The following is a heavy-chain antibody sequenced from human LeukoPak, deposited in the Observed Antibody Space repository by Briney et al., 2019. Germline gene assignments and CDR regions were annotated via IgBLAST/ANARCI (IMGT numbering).Heavy chain of an antibody. CDR1: GFTFSSYA. D-gene: IGHD1-26*01. CDR2: ISGSGGST. J-gene: IGHJ4*02. Sequence: GGSLRLSCAASGFTFSSYAMSWVRQAPGKGLEWVSAISGSGGSTYYADSVKGRFTISRDNSKNTLYLQMNSLRVEGTAVYYCAKRRRGSYSVEVDYWGQGTLVTVSS. V-gene: IGHV3-23*01. CDR3: AKRRRGSYSVEVDY.